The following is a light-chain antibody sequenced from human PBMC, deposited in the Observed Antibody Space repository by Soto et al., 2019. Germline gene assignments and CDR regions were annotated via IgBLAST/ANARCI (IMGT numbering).Light chain of an antibody. CDR2: DTS. J-gene: IGKJ4*01. Sequence: EILLTQSPATLSLSPGERATLSCRASQSITSTYLDWYQKKPGKAPRLLIYDTSNRATGIPARLSGSGSGTDLTITISSIEDEDFEVYLCQQRTNLWLTFGGGTKVDIK. CDR3: QQRTNLWLT. CDR1: QSITSTY. V-gene: IGKV3-11*01.